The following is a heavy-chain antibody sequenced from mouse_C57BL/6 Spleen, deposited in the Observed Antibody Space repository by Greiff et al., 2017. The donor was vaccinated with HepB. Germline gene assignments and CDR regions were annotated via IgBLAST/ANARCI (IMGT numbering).Heavy chain of an antibody. Sequence: QVQLQQSGAELAKPGASVKLSCKASGYTFTSYWMHWVKQRPGQGLEWIGYINPSSGYTKYNQKFKDKATLTADKSSCTAYMQLSSLTYEDSAVYYCARAVYYDYDVNFDYWGQGTTLTVSS. CDR3: ARAVYYDYDVNFDY. D-gene: IGHD2-4*01. CDR2: INPSSGYT. V-gene: IGHV1-7*01. J-gene: IGHJ2*01. CDR1: GYTFTSYW.